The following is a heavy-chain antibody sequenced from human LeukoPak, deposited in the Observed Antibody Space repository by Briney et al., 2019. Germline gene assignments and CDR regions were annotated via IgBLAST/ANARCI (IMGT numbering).Heavy chain of an antibody. V-gene: IGHV3-49*03. CDR2: IRSKAYGGTT. D-gene: IGHD5-24*01. CDR1: GFTFGDYA. J-gene: IGHJ5*02. CDR3: TREVPRVGYHRSGFDP. Sequence: GRSLRLSCTASGFTFGDYAMSWFRQAPGKGLEWVGFIRSKAYGGTTEYAASVKGRFTISRDDSKSIAYLQMNSLKTEDTAVYYCTREVPRVGYHRSGFDPGGQGTLVTVS.